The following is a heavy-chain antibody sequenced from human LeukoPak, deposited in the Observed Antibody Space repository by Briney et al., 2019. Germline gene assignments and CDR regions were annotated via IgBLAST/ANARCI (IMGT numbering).Heavy chain of an antibody. CDR3: AKDINGWYNKSDY. J-gene: IGHJ4*02. Sequence: PPGGSLRLSCAASGFTFSSFAMNWVRQAPGKGLEWVAAISGGGENTYYADSVQGRFTVSRDNSKNTLFLQMNGLRAEDTAVYYCAKDINGWYNKSDYWGQGTLVTVSS. D-gene: IGHD6-19*01. V-gene: IGHV3-23*01. CDR2: ISGGGENT. CDR1: GFTFSSFA.